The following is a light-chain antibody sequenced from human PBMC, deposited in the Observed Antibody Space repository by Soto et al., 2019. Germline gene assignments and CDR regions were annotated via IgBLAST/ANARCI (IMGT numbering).Light chain of an antibody. CDR1: QGISSY. CDR2: AAS. J-gene: IGKJ5*01. CDR3: QQLNSYPT. Sequence: DIPLTQSPSFLSASVGDRVTITCRASQGISSYLAWYQQKPGKAPKLLIYAASTLQSGVPSRFSGSGSATEFTLTISSLQPEDFATYYCQQLNSYPTFGQGTRLEIK. V-gene: IGKV1-9*01.